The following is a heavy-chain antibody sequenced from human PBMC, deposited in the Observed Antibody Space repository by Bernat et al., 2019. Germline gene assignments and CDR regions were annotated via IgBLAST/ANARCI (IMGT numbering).Heavy chain of an antibody. V-gene: IGHV3-7*03. CDR3: ATIGYRSSYIDY. D-gene: IGHD6-19*01. Sequence: EVQLVESGGGLVQPGGSLRLSCAASGFTFSNYWMSWVRQAPGKGLEWVANIKEDGSEKHYVDSLKGRFTMSRDNAKNSLYLQMTSLRAEDTAVYYCATIGYRSSYIDYWGQGTLVTVSS. J-gene: IGHJ4*02. CDR1: GFTFSNYW. CDR2: IKEDGSEK.